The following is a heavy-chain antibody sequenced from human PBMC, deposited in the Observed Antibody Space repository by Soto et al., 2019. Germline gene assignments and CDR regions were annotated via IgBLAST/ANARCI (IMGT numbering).Heavy chain of an antibody. CDR2: INLNNGKT. V-gene: IGHV1-18*04. Sequence: QVQLVQSGAEVKKPGASVKVSCKASGYTFTRYGISWVRQAPGQGLEWMGWINLNNGKTDYQRRHQGRVTMTTDTYTTTVYMELRNLRPDDTAMYYCARDPPGLYQFDYWGQGTLVTVSS. CDR3: ARDPPGLYQFDY. D-gene: IGHD3-16*02. J-gene: IGHJ4*02. CDR1: GYTFTRYG.